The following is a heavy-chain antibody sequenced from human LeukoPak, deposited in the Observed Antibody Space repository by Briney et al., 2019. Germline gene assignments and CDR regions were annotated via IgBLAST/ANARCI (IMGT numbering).Heavy chain of an antibody. J-gene: IGHJ4*02. CDR3: ARDAYRSFDY. CDR1: GGSISSYY. Sequence: SETLSLTCTVSGGSISSYYWGWIRQPPGKGLEWIGSIYYSGSTYYNPSLKSRVTISVDTSKNQFSLKPSSVTAADTAVYYCARDAYRSFDYWGQGTLVTVSS. V-gene: IGHV4-39*07. CDR2: IYYSGST.